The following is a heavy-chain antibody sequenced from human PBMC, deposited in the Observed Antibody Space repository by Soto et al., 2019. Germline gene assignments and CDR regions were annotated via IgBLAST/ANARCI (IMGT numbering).Heavy chain of an antibody. Sequence: GGSLRLSCAASGFTFSSYEMNWVRQAPGKGLEWVSYISSSGSTIYYADSVKGRFTISRDNAKNSLYLQMNSLRAEDTAVYYCARQMTTAYFDHWRQGSPVTVSS. D-gene: IGHD4-4*01. V-gene: IGHV3-48*03. CDR2: ISSSGSTI. CDR3: ARQMTTAYFDH. J-gene: IGHJ4*02. CDR1: GFTFSSYE.